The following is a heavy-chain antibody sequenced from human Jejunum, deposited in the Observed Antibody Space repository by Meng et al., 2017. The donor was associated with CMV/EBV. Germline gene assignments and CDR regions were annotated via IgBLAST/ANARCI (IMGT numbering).Heavy chain of an antibody. V-gene: IGHV3-7*03. D-gene: IGHD2-8*01. CDR3: AKAGLSGVTPYDF. CDR2: IKQGGSEK. J-gene: IGHJ4*02. Sequence: SGFIFSDDWMSWVRQAPGKGLEWVANIKQGGSEKNYVDSVKGRFTISRDDAKNALYLQMNSLRAEDTAVYYCAKAGLSGVTPYDFWGQGTLVTVSS. CDR1: GFIFSDDW.